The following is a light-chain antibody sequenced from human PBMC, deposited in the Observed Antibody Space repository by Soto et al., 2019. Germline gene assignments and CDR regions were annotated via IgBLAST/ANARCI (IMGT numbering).Light chain of an antibody. V-gene: IGKV1-33*01. CDR3: QQYDNLVS. J-gene: IGKJ4*01. CDR2: DAS. CDR1: QDIRNY. Sequence: DIQMTQSPSSLSASIGDRVTITCQASQDIRNYLNWYQHKPGKAPKLLIYDASNLETGVTSRFNGNGSGTDFSFTIRSLQAEDIGTYYCQQYDNLVSFGGGTKVAIK.